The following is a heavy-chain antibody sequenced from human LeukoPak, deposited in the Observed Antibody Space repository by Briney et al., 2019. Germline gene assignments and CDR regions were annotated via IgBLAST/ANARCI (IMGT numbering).Heavy chain of an antibody. CDR1: GYTFTGYY. J-gene: IGHJ4*02. D-gene: IGHD6-13*01. CDR2: INPNSGGT. Sequence: GASVKVSFKASGYTFTGYYMHWVRQAPAQGREWMGWINPNSGGTNDAQKFQGRVTMTRDTSISTAYMELSRLRSDDTAVYYCARDLGYSSSFDYWGQGTLVTVSS. CDR3: ARDLGYSSSFDY. V-gene: IGHV1-2*02.